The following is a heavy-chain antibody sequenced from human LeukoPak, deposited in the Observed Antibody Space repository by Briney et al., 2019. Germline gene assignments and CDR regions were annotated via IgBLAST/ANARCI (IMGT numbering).Heavy chain of an antibody. J-gene: IGHJ4*02. V-gene: IGHV1-69*13. Sequence: SVKVSCKASGGTFSSYAISWVRQAPGQGLEWMGGIIPIFGTANYAQKFQGRVTITADESTSTAYMELSSLRYEDTAVYYCASSSTKGGYFDYWGQGTLVTVSS. D-gene: IGHD2-2*01. CDR2: IIPIFGTA. CDR3: ASSSTKGGYFDY. CDR1: GGTFSSYA.